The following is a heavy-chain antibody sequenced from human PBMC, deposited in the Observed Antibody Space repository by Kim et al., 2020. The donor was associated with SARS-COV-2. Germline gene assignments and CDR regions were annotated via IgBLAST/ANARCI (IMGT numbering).Heavy chain of an antibody. CDR2: ITSDSTYM. V-gene: IGHV3-21*01. Sequence: GGSLRLSCAASGFSFSTYTMNWVRQTPGKGLEWVSAITSDSTYMYYADSVKGRFTISRDNAKNSLYLQMNSLRAEDTALYFCARAFSLSRVSATGYWGQGTLVTVSS. D-gene: IGHD6-13*01. CDR1: GFSFSTYT. CDR3: ARAFSLSRVSATGY. J-gene: IGHJ4*02.